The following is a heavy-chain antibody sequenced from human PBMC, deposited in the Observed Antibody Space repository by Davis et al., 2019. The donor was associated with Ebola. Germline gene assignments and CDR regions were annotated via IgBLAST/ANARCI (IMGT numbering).Heavy chain of an antibody. CDR2: ISYDGSNK. CDR3: ARDLLTTVTTYYYYYYGMDV. J-gene: IGHJ6*04. D-gene: IGHD4-11*01. V-gene: IGHV3-30-3*01. CDR1: GFTFSSYA. Sequence: GESLKISCAASGFTFSSYAMHWVRQAPGKGLEWVAVISYDGSNKYYADSVKGRFTISRDNSKNTLYLQMNSLRAEDTAVYYCARDLLTTVTTYYYYYYGMDVWGKGTTVTVSS.